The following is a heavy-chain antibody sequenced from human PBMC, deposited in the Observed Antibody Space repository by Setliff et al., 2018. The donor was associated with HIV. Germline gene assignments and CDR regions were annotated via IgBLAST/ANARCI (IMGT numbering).Heavy chain of an antibody. J-gene: IGHJ3*02. V-gene: IGHV1-2*06. D-gene: IGHD2-8*01. CDR1: GYTFTAYF. CDR3: ASKVHCTNGVCLDAFDI. Sequence: ASVKVSCKASGYTFTAYFMHWVRQAPGQGLEWMGRINPNSGGTNYAQKFQGRVTMTRDTSITTAYMELSRLRSDDTAVYYCASKVHCTNGVCLDAFDIWGQGTLVTVSS. CDR2: INPNSGGT.